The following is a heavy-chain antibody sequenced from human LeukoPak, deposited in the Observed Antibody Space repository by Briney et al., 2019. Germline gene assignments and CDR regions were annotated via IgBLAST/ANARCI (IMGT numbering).Heavy chain of an antibody. J-gene: IGHJ4*02. CDR1: GGSFSDYY. CDR3: ARGRITMVRGGFDY. V-gene: IGHV4-34*01. CDR2: INHSGST. D-gene: IGHD3-10*01. Sequence: SETLSLTCAVYGGSFSDYYWSWIRQPPGKGLEWIGEINHSGSTNYNPSLKSRVTISVDTSKNQFSLKLSSVTAADTAVYYCARGRITMVRGGFDYWGQGTLVTVSS.